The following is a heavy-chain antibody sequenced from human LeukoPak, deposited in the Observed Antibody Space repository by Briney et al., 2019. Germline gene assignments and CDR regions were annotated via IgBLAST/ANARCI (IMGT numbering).Heavy chain of an antibody. CDR2: ISGSGGST. Sequence: GGSLRLSCAGSGFTFSSYAMSWVRQAPGKGLEWVSAISGSGGSTYYADSVKGRFTISRDNSKNTVNLHLNTVRAEDTAVYYCAKERVSSGMMEGVLHMWGQGTTVSVSS. J-gene: IGHJ3*02. D-gene: IGHD2-8*01. CDR1: GFTFSSYA. V-gene: IGHV3-23*01. CDR3: AKERVSSGMMEGVLHM.